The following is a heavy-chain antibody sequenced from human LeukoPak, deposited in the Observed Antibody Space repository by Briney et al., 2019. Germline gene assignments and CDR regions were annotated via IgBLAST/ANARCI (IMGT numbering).Heavy chain of an antibody. CDR2: ISGSGGST. J-gene: IGHJ4*02. D-gene: IGHD6-19*01. Sequence: PGGSLRLSCAASGFTCSSYWMHWVRQAPGKGLEWVSAISGSGGSTYYADSVKGRFTISRDNSKNTLYLQMNSLRAEDTAVYYCAKVLVRSGWYYFDYWGQGTLVTVSS. CDR3: AKVLVRSGWYYFDY. V-gene: IGHV3-23*01. CDR1: GFTCSSYW.